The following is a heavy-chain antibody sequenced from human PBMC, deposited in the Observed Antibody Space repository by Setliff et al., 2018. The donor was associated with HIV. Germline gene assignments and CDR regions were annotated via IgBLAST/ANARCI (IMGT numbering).Heavy chain of an antibody. J-gene: IGHJ4*02. CDR2: INQDGSHK. CDR1: GFTFSSYW. D-gene: IGHD3-22*01. CDR3: ARPQHIYDDSSDDY. V-gene: IGHV3-7*01. Sequence: GASLRLSCAASGFTFSSYWMSWVRQAPGKGLEWVANINQDGSHKYYVDSVKGRFTISRDNAKNSLYLQMDSLRVEDTAVYYCARPQHIYDDSSDDYWGQGTLVTVSS.